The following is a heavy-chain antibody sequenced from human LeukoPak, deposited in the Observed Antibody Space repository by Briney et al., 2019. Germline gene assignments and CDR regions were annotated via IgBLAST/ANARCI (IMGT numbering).Heavy chain of an antibody. J-gene: IGHJ4*02. V-gene: IGHV4-39*07. CDR3: ARRNYDSSGYVDY. CDR1: GGSISTTAYY. Sequence: PSETLSLTCTVSGGSISTTAYYWGWIRQPPGKGLEWIGSVFYTGNTFYNPSLQSRVTLSVDTSKNQFSLKLSSVTAADTAVYYCARRNYDSSGYVDYWGQGTLVTVSS. CDR2: VFYTGNT. D-gene: IGHD3-22*01.